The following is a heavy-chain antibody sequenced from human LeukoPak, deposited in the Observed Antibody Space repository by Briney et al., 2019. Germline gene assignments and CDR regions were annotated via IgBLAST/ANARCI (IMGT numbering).Heavy chain of an antibody. CDR3: ARGRGYGSGTPWDY. CDR2: INHSGST. Sequence: PSETLSLTCAAYGGSFSGYYWSWIRQPPGKGLEWIGEINHSGSTNYNPSLKSRVTISVDTSKNQFSLKLSSVTAADTAVYYCARGRGYGSGTPWDYWGQGTLVTVSS. CDR1: GGSFSGYY. V-gene: IGHV4-34*01. D-gene: IGHD3-10*01. J-gene: IGHJ4*02.